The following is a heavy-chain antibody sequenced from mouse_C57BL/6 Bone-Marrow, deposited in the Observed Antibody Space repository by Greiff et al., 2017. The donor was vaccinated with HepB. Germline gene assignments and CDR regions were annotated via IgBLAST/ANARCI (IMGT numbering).Heavy chain of an antibody. CDR2: INPYNGDT. Sequence: EVQLQQSGPGLVKPGDSVKISCKASGYSFTGYFMNWVMQSHGKSLEWIGRINPYNGDTFYNQKFKGKATLTVDKSSSTAHMELRSLTSEDSAVYYCASHDGYYQPDSMDRSGERTSSTVSS. CDR3: ASHDGYYQPDSMDR. D-gene: IGHD2-3*01. V-gene: IGHV1-20*01. CDR1: GYSFTGYF. J-gene: IGHJ4*01.